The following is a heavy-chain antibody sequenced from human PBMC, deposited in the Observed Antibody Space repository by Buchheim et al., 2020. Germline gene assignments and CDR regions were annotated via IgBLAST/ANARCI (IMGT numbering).Heavy chain of an antibody. CDR1: GFTFSSYA. CDR3: ARGRGIAARAWFDP. D-gene: IGHD6-6*01. CDR2: ISYDGSNK. V-gene: IGHV3-30-3*01. J-gene: IGHJ5*02. Sequence: QVQLVESGGGVVQPGRSLRLSCAASGFTFSSYAMHWVRQAPGKGLEWVAVISYDGSNKYYADSVKGRFTISRDNSKTTLYMQMNSLRAEDTAVYYCARGRGIAARAWFDPWGQGTL.